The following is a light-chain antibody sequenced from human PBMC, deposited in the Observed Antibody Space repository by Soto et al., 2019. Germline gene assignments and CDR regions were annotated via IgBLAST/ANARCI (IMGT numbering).Light chain of an antibody. J-gene: IGKJ4*01. CDR2: DAS. CDR1: QSVSSY. Sequence: EIVLTQSPATLSLSPGERATLSCRASQSVSSYLAWYQQKPGQAPRLLIYDASNRATGVPARLSGSGSGTDFTLTISSLEPEDFAVYYCQQSSNSFGGGTKVEIK. CDR3: QQSSNS. V-gene: IGKV3-11*01.